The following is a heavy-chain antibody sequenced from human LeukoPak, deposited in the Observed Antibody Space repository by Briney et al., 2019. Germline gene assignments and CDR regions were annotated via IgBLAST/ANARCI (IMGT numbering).Heavy chain of an antibody. V-gene: IGHV3-48*03. J-gene: IGHJ6*02. CDR2: ISSSGSTI. Sequence: GGSLRLSCAASGFTFSSYEMNRVRQAPGPGLEPVSYISSSGSTIYYADSVKGRFTISRDNAKNSLYLQMNSLRAEDTAVYYCARDDRFLEWLFNYYGMDVWGQGTTVTVSS. CDR1: GFTFSSYE. CDR3: ARDDRFLEWLFNYYGMDV. D-gene: IGHD3-3*01.